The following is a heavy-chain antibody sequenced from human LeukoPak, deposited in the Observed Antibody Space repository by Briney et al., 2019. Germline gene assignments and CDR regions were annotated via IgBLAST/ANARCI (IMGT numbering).Heavy chain of an antibody. V-gene: IGHV1-46*01. CDR1: GYTFSSYY. CDR2: IIPSDGFT. D-gene: IGHD3-16*01. Sequence: ASVKVSCKASGYTFSSYYVHWVRQAPGQGLEWMGMIIPSDGFTSYAQKFQGRVTMTRDMSTGTVYMELSSLRSDDTAVYYCARDNSGWGYDYWGQGTLVTVSS. J-gene: IGHJ4*02. CDR3: ARDNSGWGYDY.